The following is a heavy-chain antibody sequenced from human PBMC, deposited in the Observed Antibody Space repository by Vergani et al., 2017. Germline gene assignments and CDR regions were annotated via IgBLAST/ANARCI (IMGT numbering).Heavy chain of an antibody. CDR2: IHASGTK. CDR3: ARGAAARPPFDY. Sequence: QVHLNEAGPGLVKPSQTLSLTCTVSGASITSGSFYWSWIRQPAGKGLEWIGRIHASGTKNYNPSLRSRVTLSVDTSKNQLSLKMISMTAADTAVYYCARGAAARPPFDYWGQGTLVTVSS. V-gene: IGHV4-61*02. J-gene: IGHJ4*02. CDR1: GASITSGSFY. D-gene: IGHD6-6*01.